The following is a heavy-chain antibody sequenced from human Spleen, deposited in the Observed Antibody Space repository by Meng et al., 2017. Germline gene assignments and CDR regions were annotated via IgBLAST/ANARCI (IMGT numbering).Heavy chain of an antibody. CDR2: ISNSADNT. D-gene: IGHD2-2*01. J-gene: IGHJ3*02. CDR3: ARDLGADCTSTSCYQVDAFDI. Sequence: GESLKISCAASGFTYSYYAMSWVRQAPGKGLEWVSAISNSADNTYYTDSVKGRFTISRDKYKNTLYLQMNSLRADDAAVYYCARDLGADCTSTSCYQVDAFDIWGQGTMVTVSS. V-gene: IGHV3-23*01. CDR1: GFTYSYYA.